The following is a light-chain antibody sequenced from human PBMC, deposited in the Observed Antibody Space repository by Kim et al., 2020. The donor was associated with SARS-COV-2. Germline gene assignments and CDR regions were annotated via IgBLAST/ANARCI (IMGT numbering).Light chain of an antibody. CDR1: KLGDTY. Sequence: SYELTQPPSVSVSPGQTATITCSGDKLGDTYSSWYQQKPGQSPVLLIYQDNKRPSGIPERFSASNSGRTATLTISGTQTTDEADYYCQAREVFGGGTQLT. CDR3: QAREV. CDR2: QDN. V-gene: IGLV3-1*01. J-gene: IGLJ3*02.